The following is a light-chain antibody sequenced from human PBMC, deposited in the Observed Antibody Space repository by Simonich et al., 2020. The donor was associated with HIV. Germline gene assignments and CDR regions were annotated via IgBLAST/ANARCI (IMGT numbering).Light chain of an antibody. CDR3: QQYNNWPYT. V-gene: IGKV3-15*01. J-gene: IGKJ2*01. Sequence: EIVLTQSPATLSLSPGERATLSCRASQSVSTYLAWYQQKPGQAPRLLIYDASSRATGIPARFSGSGSGTEFTLTISSLQSEDFAVYYCQQYNNWPYTFGQGTKLEIK. CDR2: DAS. CDR1: QSVSTY.